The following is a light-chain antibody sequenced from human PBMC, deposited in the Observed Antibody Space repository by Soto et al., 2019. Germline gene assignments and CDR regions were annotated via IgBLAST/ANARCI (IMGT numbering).Light chain of an antibody. CDR1: QSGLYSSNNKNY. V-gene: IGKV4-1*01. CDR2: WAS. J-gene: IGKJ2*01. CDR3: QQYYSTPPYT. Sequence: DIVMTQSPDSLAVSLGERATINCKSSQSGLYSSNNKNYLAWYQQKPGQPPKLLIYWASTRESGVPDRFNGSGSGTDFILTISSLQAEEVAVYYCQQYYSTPPYTFGQGTKLEIK.